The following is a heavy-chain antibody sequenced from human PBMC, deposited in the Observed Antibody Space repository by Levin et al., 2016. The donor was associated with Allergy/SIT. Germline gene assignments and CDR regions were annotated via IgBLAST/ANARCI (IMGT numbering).Heavy chain of an antibody. V-gene: IGHV3-21*01. CDR3: ARGYKEYAYIDYFDY. CDR2: ISSSSSYI. D-gene: IGHD5-24*01. Sequence: WIRQPPGKGLEWVSSISSSSSYIYYADSVKGRFTISRDNAKNSLYLQMNSLRAEDTAVYYCARGYKEYAYIDYFDYWGQGTLVTVSS. J-gene: IGHJ4*02.